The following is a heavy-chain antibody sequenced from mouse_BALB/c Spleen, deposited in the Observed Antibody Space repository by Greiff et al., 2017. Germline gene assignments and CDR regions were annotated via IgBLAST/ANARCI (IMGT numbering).Heavy chain of an antibody. V-gene: IGHV5-6*01. CDR1: GFTFSSYG. CDR2: ISSGGSYT. J-gene: IGHJ3*01. Sequence: EVQLVESGGDLVKPGGSLKLSCAASGFTFSSYGMSWVRQTPDKRLEWVATISSGGSYTYYPDSVKGRFTISRDNAKNTLYLQMSSLKSEDTAMYYCARPPITTATAWFAYWGQGTLVTVSA. D-gene: IGHD1-2*01. CDR3: ARPPITTATAWFAY.